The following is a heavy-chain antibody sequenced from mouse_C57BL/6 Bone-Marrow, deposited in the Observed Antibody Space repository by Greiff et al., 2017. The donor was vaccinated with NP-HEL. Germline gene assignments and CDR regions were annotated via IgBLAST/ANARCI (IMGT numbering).Heavy chain of an antibody. J-gene: IGHJ3*01. V-gene: IGHV1-74*01. CDR1: GYTFTSYW. D-gene: IGHD3-2*02. CDR2: IYPSDSDT. CDR3: ATPDDSGPAWFAY. Sequence: QVQLQQPGAELAKPGASVKVSCKASGYTFTSYWMHWVKQRPGQGLEWIGRIYPSDSDTNYNQKFKGKATLTVDKSSSTAYMQLSSLTSEDSAVYYCATPDDSGPAWFAYWGQGTLVTVSA.